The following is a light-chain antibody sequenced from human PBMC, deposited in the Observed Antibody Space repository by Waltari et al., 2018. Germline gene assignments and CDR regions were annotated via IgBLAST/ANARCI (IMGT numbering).Light chain of an antibody. CDR1: QRVSSN. V-gene: IGKV3-15*01. Sequence: EIVMTQSPATLSVSPGDTASLSCRASQRVSSNLAWSQQNPGQAPRLLIYGSYTRATGIPARFSGSGSGTEFTLTISSLQSEDFAVYYCQQYNNWPPYTFGQGTKLEIK. J-gene: IGKJ2*01. CDR3: QQYNNWPPYT. CDR2: GSY.